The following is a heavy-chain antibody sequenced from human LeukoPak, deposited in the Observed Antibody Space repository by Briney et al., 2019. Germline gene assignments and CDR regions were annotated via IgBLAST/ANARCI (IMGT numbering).Heavy chain of an antibody. V-gene: IGHV4-30-4*08. CDR1: GGSISSGDDY. CDR2: IYYSGST. CDR3: AQASGGDAFDI. J-gene: IGHJ3*02. Sequence: TLSLTCTVSGGSISSGDDYWSWSRQPPGKGLEWIWYIYYSGSTYYNPSLKSGVTISADTSKNQFPLKLSSVTAADTAVYYCAQASGGDAFDIWGQGTMVTVSS. D-gene: IGHD4-23*01.